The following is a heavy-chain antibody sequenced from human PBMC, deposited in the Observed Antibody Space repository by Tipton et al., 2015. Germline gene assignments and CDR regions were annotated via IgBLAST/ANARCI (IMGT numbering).Heavy chain of an antibody. CDR1: GFSFSGDS. V-gene: IGHV3-21*01. D-gene: IGHD6-19*01. CDR3: ARVEQWLAFYFDH. J-gene: IGHJ4*02. CDR2: ISPSSRYI. Sequence: SLRLSCAASGFSFSGDSMNWVRQAPGKGLEWVSSISPSSRYIYYRDSVKGRFTISRDNRKNSLSLQMNSLRVEDTAVYYCARVEQWLAFYFDHWGQGALVTVSS.